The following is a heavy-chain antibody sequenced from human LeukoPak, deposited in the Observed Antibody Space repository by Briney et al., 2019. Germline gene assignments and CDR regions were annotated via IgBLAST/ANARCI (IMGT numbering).Heavy chain of an antibody. CDR3: ARKNPIAARPGYYYYYMDV. V-gene: IGHV4-34*01. CDR1: GGSFSGYY. CDR2: INHSGST. J-gene: IGHJ6*03. Sequence: SETLSLTCAVYGGSFSGYYWSWIRQPPGKGLEWIGEINHSGSTNYNPSLKSRVTISVDTSKNQFSLKLSSVTAADTAVYYCARKNPIAARPGYYYYYMDVWGKGTTVTVSS. D-gene: IGHD6-6*01.